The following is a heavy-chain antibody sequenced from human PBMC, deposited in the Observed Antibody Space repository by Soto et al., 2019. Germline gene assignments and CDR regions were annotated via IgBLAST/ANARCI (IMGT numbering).Heavy chain of an antibody. CDR1: GLTLSGYA. V-gene: IGHV3-64*01. J-gene: IGHJ6*03. CDR2: ISSNGVGT. Sequence: EVQLAESGGGLAQPGGSLRLSCAASGLTLSGYAMDWVRQAPGKGLEYVSGISSNGVGTYYANSVQGRFTISRDNSKNTVYLQMGSLRPEDMAVYYCARRARPDFYYMDVWSKGTTVTVSS. CDR3: ARRARPDFYYMDV. D-gene: IGHD6-6*01.